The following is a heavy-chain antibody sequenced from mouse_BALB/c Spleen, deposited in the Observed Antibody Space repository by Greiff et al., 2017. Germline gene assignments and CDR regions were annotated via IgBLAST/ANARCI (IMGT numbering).Heavy chain of an antibody. CDR2: ISDGGSYT. CDR1: GFTFSDYY. Sequence: DVMLVESGGGLVKPGGSLKLSCAASGFTFSDYYMYWVRQTPEKRLEWVATISDGGSYTYYPDSVKGRFTISRDNAKNNLYLQMSSLKSEDTAMYYCARDGYDAMDYWGQGTSVTVSS. V-gene: IGHV5-4*02. CDR3: ARDGYDAMDY. J-gene: IGHJ4*01.